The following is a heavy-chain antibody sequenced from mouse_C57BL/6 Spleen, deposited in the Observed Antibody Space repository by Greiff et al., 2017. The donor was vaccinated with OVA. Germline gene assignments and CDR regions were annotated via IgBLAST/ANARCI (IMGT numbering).Heavy chain of an antibody. J-gene: IGHJ4*01. V-gene: IGHV2-9*01. D-gene: IGHD4-1*01. CDR2: IWGGGTT. CDR1: GFSLTSYG. Sequence: VQLVESGPGLVAPSQSLSITCTVSGFSLTSYGVAWVRQPPGKGLEWLGLIWGGGTTNYNSPLMSRLSISKDNSKSQVFLKMNSLQSDDTAIYYCAKSDWDGSFMDYWGQGTSVTVSS. CDR3: AKSDWDGSFMDY.